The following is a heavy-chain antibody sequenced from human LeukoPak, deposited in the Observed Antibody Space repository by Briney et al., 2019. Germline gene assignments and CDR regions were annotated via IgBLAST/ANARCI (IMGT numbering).Heavy chain of an antibody. CDR2: IIPIFGTA. D-gene: IGHD1-26*01. Sequence: GASVKVSCKASGGTFSSYAISWVRQAPGQGLEWMGGIIPIFGTANYAQKFQGRVTITTDESTSTAYMELRSLRSDDTAVYYCARSYNGYSGSNGEEDYFDYWGQGTLVTVSS. CDR1: GGTFSSYA. J-gene: IGHJ4*02. CDR3: ARSYNGYSGSNGEEDYFDY. V-gene: IGHV1-69*05.